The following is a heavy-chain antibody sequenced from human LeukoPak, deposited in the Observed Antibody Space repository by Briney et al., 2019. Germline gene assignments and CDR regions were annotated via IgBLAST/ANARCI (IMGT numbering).Heavy chain of an antibody. J-gene: IGHJ4*02. CDR3: ARDRTDYYDSSGYHDY. D-gene: IGHD3-22*01. Sequence: GASVKVSCKASGYTFTSYYIHWVRQAPGQGLEWMGIINPSGGSTSYAQKFQGRVTMTRDTSTSTVYMELSSLRSEDTAVYYCARDRTDYYDSSGYHDYWGQGTLVTVSS. CDR2: INPSGGST. V-gene: IGHV1-46*01. CDR1: GYTFTSYY.